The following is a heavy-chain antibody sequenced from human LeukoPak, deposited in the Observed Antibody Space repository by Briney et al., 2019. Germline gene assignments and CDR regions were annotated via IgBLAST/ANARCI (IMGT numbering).Heavy chain of an antibody. CDR3: AKGGYSYGPTVDY. Sequence: PGGSLRLSCAASGFIFSSYAMSWVRQAPGKGLEWVSAISASGDSIYYADSVKGRFTMSRDNSKDTLYLQMNSLRAEDTAVYYCAKGGYSYGPTVDYWGQGTLVTVSS. D-gene: IGHD5-18*01. J-gene: IGHJ4*02. CDR1: GFIFSSYA. V-gene: IGHV3-23*01. CDR2: ISASGDSI.